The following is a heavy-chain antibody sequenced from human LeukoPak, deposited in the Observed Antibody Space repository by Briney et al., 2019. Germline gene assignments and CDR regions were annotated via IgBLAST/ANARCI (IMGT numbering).Heavy chain of an antibody. D-gene: IGHD1-26*01. CDR3: ARVWYSGSYPVDY. CDR2: ISSSGSTI. CDR1: GFSFSNYW. V-gene: IGHV3-11*04. J-gene: IGHJ4*02. Sequence: GGSLRLSCAASGFSFSNYWMSWVRQAPGKGLEWVSYISSSGSTIYYADSVKGRFTISRDNAKNSLYLQMNSLRAEDTAVYYCARVWYSGSYPVDYWGQGTLVTVSS.